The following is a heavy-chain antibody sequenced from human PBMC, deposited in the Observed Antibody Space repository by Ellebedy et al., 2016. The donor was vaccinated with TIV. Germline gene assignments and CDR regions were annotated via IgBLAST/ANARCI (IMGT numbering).Heavy chain of an antibody. CDR1: GDSVSSNSAV. V-gene: IGHV6-1*01. J-gene: IGHJ4*02. Sequence: SQTLSLTXXISGDSVSSNSAVWNWIRQSPSRRLEWLGRTYYRSKWYSDYAVSVRSRLTVIPDTSTNQFSLQLSSVTPEDTAMYYCARTKSGTGGFWGQGTLVTVSS. CDR2: TYYRSKWYS. D-gene: IGHD3-10*01. CDR3: ARTKSGTGGF.